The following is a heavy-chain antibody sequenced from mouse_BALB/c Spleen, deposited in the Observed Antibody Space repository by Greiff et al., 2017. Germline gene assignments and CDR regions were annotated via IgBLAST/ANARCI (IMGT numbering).Heavy chain of an antibody. V-gene: IGHV2-6-7*01. J-gene: IGHJ4*01. CDR2: IWGDGST. CDR3: ARDHGIPPYAMDY. CDR1: GFSLTGYG. Sequence: VHLVESGPGLVAPSQSLSITCTVSGFSLTGYGVNWVRQPPGKGLEWLGMIWGDGSTDYNSALKSRLSISKDNSKSQVFLKMNSLQTDDTARYYCARDHGIPPYAMDYWGQGTSVTVSS. D-gene: IGHD1-1*01.